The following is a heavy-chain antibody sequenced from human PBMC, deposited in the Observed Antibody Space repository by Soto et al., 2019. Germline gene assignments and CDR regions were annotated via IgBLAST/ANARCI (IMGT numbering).Heavy chain of an antibody. D-gene: IGHD2-15*01. CDR1: GGSISSGGYY. J-gene: IGHJ5*02. CDR3: ARGRVVVVVAVTRYWFDP. V-gene: IGHV4-31*03. Sequence: QVQLQESGPGLVKPSQTLSLTCTVSGGSISSGGYYWSWIRQHPGKGLEWIGYIYYSGSTYYNPSLKSRVTISVDTSKNQFPLKLSSVTAADTAVYYCARGRVVVVVAVTRYWFDPWGQGTLVTVSS. CDR2: IYYSGST.